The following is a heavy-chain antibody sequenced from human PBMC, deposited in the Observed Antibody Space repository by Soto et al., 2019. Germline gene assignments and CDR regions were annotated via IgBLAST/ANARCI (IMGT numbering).Heavy chain of an antibody. CDR3: ARSPYADGLDL. D-gene: IGHD2-2*01. V-gene: IGHV4-28*01. CDR2: IFHTGTT. J-gene: IGHJ3*01. CDR1: GYSITNTNW. Sequence: QVQLQESGPGLVKPSDTLSLTCAVFGYSITNTNWWTWVRQPPGKGLEWIGYIFHTGTTYYNPSRKSRATMSVDSSKNQFSLKLSSVTAEDTAVYYCARSPYADGLDLWGQGTMVTVSS.